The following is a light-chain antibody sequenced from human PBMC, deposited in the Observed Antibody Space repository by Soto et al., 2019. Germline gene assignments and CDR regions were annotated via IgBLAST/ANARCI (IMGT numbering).Light chain of an antibody. CDR1: SSDVGGYNY. CDR2: EVS. Sequence: QSALTQPPSASGSPGQSVTISCTGTSSDVGGYNYVSWYQQHPGKAPKFLIFEVSRRPSGVPDRFSGSKSGNTASLTVAGLQVDDDADYYCSSYAGSDGPVMFGGGTELTVL. V-gene: IGLV2-8*01. CDR3: SSYAGSDGPVM. J-gene: IGLJ3*02.